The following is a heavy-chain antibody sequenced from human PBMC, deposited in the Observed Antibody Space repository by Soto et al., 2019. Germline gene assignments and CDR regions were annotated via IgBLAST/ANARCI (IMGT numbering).Heavy chain of an antibody. CDR1: GGSISSGGYY. D-gene: IGHD3-10*01. J-gene: IGHJ6*02. V-gene: IGHV4-31*03. CDR2: IYYSGST. Sequence: SETLSLTCTVSGGSISSGGYYWSWIRQHPGKGLEWIGYIYYSGSTYYNPSLKSRVTISVDTSRNQFSLKLSSVTAADTAVYYCARTPGVLWFGTYGMDVWGQGTTVTVSS. CDR3: ARTPGVLWFGTYGMDV.